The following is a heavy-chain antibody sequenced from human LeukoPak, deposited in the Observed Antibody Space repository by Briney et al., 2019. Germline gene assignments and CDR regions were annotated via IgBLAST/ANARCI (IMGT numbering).Heavy chain of an antibody. D-gene: IGHD2-8*01. CDR1: GGSISSHY. CDR2: ISWNSGSI. V-gene: IGHV3-9*01. J-gene: IGHJ4*02. Sequence: LSLTCTVSGGSISSHYWSWIRQPPGKGLEWVSGISWNSGSIGYADSVKGRFTISRDNAKNSLYLQMNSLRAEDTALYYCAKDGVMHYWGQGTLVTVSS. CDR3: AKDGVMHY.